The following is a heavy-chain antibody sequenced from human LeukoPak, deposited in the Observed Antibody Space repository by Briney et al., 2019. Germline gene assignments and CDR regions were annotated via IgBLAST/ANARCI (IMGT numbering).Heavy chain of an antibody. CDR2: INPNSGCT. J-gene: IGHJ5*01. D-gene: IGHD3-9*01. V-gene: IGHV1-2*04. Sequence: ASVTVSCKASGYTFTGYYMHWVRQAPGQGLGWIGCINPNSGCTNFAQKFQGWVTMTRDTSISTAYMELSRLRSDDTAVYYCARDGRAYCDILTGYYHFDFWGQGTLVTVSS. CDR3: ARDGRAYCDILTGYYHFDF. CDR1: GYTFTGYY.